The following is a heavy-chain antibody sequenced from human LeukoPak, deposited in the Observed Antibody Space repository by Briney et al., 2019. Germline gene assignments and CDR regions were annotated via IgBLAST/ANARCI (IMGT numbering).Heavy chain of an antibody. V-gene: IGHV3-23*01. CDR3: ARTEYSSGWLKY. CDR1: GFTFSSYA. Sequence: PGGSLRLSCAASGFTFSSYAMSWVRQAPGKGLEWVSSISGSGNRTYYADSVKGRFTISRDNAKNSLYLQMNSLRAEDTAVYYCARTEYSSGWLKYWGQGTLVTVSS. J-gene: IGHJ4*02. D-gene: IGHD6-19*01. CDR2: ISGSGNRT.